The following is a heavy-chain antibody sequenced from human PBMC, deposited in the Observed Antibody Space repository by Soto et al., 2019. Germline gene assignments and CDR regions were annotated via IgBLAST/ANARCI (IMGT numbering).Heavy chain of an antibody. D-gene: IGHD6-19*01. J-gene: IGHJ6*02. V-gene: IGHV4-28*01. CDR3: ARMAVTTFYYYAMDV. CDR1: GYSIGSSDW. Sequence: PSETLSLTRAVYGYSIGSSDWWGWIRQPPGKGLEWIGYITHGGSTNYNPSLKRRVTMSVDPSKNQFSLNLTSVTAVDTAVYYCARMAVTTFYYYAMDVWCQGTTVTVS. CDR2: ITHGGST.